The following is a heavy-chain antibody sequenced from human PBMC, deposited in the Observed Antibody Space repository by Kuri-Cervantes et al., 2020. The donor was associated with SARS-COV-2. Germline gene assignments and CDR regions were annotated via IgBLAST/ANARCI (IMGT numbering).Heavy chain of an antibody. J-gene: IGHJ4*01. CDR3: FSSGWSRGDY. CDR1: GFTFSSYA. D-gene: IGHD6-19*01. Sequence: GGSLRLSCSASGFTFSSYAMHWVRQAPGKGLEYVSAISSNGATYYAGSVKGRSTISRDNSKNTMYLRMSSLGTEDTAIYHCFSSGWSRGDYWGHGTLVTVSS. V-gene: IGHV3-64D*06. CDR2: ISSNGAT.